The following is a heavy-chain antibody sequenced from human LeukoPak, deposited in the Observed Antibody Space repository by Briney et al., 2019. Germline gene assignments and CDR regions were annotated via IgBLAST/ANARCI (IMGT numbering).Heavy chain of an antibody. Sequence: ASVKVSCKASGYTFTTLDINWVRQATGQGLEWMGWINPNSGNTGSAQKFQGRVTITRDSPKSTAYMELSSLRSEDTAVYYCARVDGSADYWGQGTLVTVSS. CDR1: GYTFTTLD. V-gene: IGHV1-8*03. J-gene: IGHJ4*02. D-gene: IGHD2-15*01. CDR3: ARVDGSADY. CDR2: INPNSGNT.